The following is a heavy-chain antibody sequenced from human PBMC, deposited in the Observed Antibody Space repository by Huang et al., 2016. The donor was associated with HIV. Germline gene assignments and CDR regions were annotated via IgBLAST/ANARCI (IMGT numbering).Heavy chain of an antibody. CDR2: ISNEGSTQ. Sequence: QVQLVESGGGVVQPGTSLRLSCAAFGFTFSKCAMNWVRQAPGKGLGGVAVISNEGSTQYYADSVKGRFTISRDNSKNTVYLQMNSLRAEDTAVYYCARSEPSRYYFDYWGQGTLVTVSS. V-gene: IGHV3-30-3*01. CDR1: GFTFSKCA. J-gene: IGHJ4*02. CDR3: ARSEPSRYYFDY.